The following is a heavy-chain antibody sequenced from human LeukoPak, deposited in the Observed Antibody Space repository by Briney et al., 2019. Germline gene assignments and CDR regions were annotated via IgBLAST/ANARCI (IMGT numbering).Heavy chain of an antibody. D-gene: IGHD5-12*01. CDR3: AKDGAWLRFDD. J-gene: IGHJ4*02. V-gene: IGHV3-23*01. Sequence: GGTLRLSCAGSGFPFSSHGMNWVRQAPGKGLEWVSGISPGGPTYYADSVKGRFTISRDDSKNTLYLQMKNLRAEDTAVYYCAKDGAWLRFDDWGQGILVSVSS. CDR2: ISPGGPT. CDR1: GFPFSSHG.